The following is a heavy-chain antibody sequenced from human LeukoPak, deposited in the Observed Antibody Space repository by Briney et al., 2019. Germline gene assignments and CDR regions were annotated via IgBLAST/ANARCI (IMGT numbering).Heavy chain of an antibody. V-gene: IGHV4-59*02. Sequence: PSETLSLTCTVSGGSVSRYYWSWIRQPPGKGLEWIGYIYYSGSTNYNPSLKSRVTISVDTSKNQFSLKLRSVTAADTAVYYCARTTYDSHYYFYMDVWGKGTTVTVSS. J-gene: IGHJ6*03. CDR1: GGSVSRYY. CDR3: ARTTYDSHYYFYMDV. CDR2: IYYSGST. D-gene: IGHD3-3*01.